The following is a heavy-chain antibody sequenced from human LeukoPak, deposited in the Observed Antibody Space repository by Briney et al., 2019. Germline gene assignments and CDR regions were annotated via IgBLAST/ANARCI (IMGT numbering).Heavy chain of an antibody. CDR3: ARDTSRYCSSTSCCNYYGMDV. D-gene: IGHD2-2*01. J-gene: IGHJ6*04. CDR2: IWYDGSNK. V-gene: IGHV3-33*01. Sequence: PGRSLRLSCAASGFTFSSYGMHWVRQAPGKGLEWVAVIWYDGSNKYYADSVKGRFTISRDNSKNTLYLQMNSLRAEDTAVYYCARDTSRYCSSTSCCNYYGMDVWGKGTTVTVSS. CDR1: GFTFSSYG.